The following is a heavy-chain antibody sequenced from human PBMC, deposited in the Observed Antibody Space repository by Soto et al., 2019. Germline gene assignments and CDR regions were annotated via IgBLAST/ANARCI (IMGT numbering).Heavy chain of an antibody. CDR3: ASGLGSSRS. CDR1: GFTFSSYT. Sequence: GGSLRLSCVASGFTFSSYTMNWVRQTPGRRLEWVAYISSSGSTIYYAESVKGRFTVSRDNAKSSLYLQMDGLRDEDTAVYYCASGLGSSRSWGQGSRVTVSS. J-gene: IGHJ1*01. V-gene: IGHV3-48*02. CDR2: ISSSGSTI. D-gene: IGHD3-10*01.